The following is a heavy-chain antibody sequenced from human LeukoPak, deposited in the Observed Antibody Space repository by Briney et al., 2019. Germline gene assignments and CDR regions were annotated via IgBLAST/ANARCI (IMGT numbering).Heavy chain of an antibody. V-gene: IGHV1-2*02. CDR3: ARTTYYYDSSGHRFDY. Sequence: ASVKVSCKASGYTFTGYYMHWVRQAPGQGLEWMGWINPNSGGTNYAQKFQGRVTMTTDTSTSTAYMELRSLRSDDTAVYYCARTTYYYDSSGHRFDYWGQGTLVTVSS. D-gene: IGHD3-22*01. J-gene: IGHJ4*02. CDR2: INPNSGGT. CDR1: GYTFTGYY.